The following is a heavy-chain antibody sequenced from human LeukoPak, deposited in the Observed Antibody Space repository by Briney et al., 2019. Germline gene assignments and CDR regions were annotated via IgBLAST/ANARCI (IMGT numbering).Heavy chain of an antibody. Sequence: SETLSLTCGVYGGSFSGFYWSWLRQPPGKGLEWIGEINHSGSTNYNPSLKGRVSMSVDTSKNQFSLNLSSMTAADTALYYCARARSDYYDSSTYYHYYYMDVWGKGTTVTVSS. CDR2: INHSGST. D-gene: IGHD3-22*01. J-gene: IGHJ6*03. V-gene: IGHV4-34*01. CDR3: ARARSDYYDSSTYYHYYYMDV. CDR1: GGSFSGFY.